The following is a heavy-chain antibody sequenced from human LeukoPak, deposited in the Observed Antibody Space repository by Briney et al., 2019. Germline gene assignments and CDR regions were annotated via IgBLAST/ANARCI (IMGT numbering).Heavy chain of an antibody. V-gene: IGHV3-30*18. CDR1: GFSFSTYG. J-gene: IGHJ5*02. CDR3: AKDRARSSWSPPYNWFDP. Sequence: GGSLRLSCAASGFSFSTYGMHWVRQAPGKGLEWVAIISYDGSNKYYADSVKGRFNISRDNSKNTLYLQMNSLRAEDTAVYYCAKDRARSSWSPPYNWFDPWGQGTLVTVSA. CDR2: ISYDGSNK. D-gene: IGHD6-13*01.